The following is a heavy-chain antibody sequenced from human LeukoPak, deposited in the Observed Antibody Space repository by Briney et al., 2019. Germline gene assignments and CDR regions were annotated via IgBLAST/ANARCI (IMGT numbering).Heavy chain of an antibody. D-gene: IGHD5/OR15-5a*01. Sequence: SETLSLTCTVSGGSISSGDYYWSWIRQPPGKGLEWIGYIYYSGSTYYNPSLKSRVTISVDTSKNQFSLKLSSVTAADTAVYYCAREQGLRSRYIDYWGQGTLVTVSS. J-gene: IGHJ4*02. V-gene: IGHV4-30-4*01. CDR2: IYYSGST. CDR1: GGSISSGDYY. CDR3: AREQGLRSRYIDY.